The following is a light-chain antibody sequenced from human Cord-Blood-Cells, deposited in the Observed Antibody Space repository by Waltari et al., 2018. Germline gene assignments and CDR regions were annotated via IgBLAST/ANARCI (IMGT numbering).Light chain of an antibody. CDR1: QSVSSSY. V-gene: IGKV3-20*01. J-gene: IGKJ2*01. CDR3: QQDGSSPYT. Sequence: EIVLTQSPGTLSLSPGERATLSCRASQSVSSSYLAWYQQKPGQAPRLLIDGASSRATGIPDRFSGSGSGTDFTLTISRLEPEDVAVYYCQQDGSSPYTFGQGTKLEIK. CDR2: GAS.